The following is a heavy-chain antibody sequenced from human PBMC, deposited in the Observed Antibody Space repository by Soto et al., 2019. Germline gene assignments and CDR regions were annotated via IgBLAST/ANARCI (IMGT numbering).Heavy chain of an antibody. D-gene: IGHD6-19*01. J-gene: IGHJ4*02. CDR3: ARGDGTGLYNSGWSPRY. Sequence: EVQLVESGGGLVKPGESLRVSCAASGFTFSYYSLHWVRQAPGKGLEWVSSISGSSTYIYYADRVKGRFTISRDNAKNSLDLRMDSLRAGDTAVYYCARGDGTGLYNSGWSPRYWGQGTLVTVSS. CDR2: ISGSSTYI. V-gene: IGHV3-21*04. CDR1: GFTFSYYS.